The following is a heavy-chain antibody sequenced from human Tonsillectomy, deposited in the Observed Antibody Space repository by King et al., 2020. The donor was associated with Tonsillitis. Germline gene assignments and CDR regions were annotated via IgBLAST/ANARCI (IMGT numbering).Heavy chain of an antibody. CDR3: ASGLVTTYAEYFQH. D-gene: IGHD2-21*02. CDR1: GGSISSYY. CDR2: IYYSEST. J-gene: IGHJ1*01. V-gene: IGHV4-59*01. Sequence: VQLQESGPGLVKPSETLSLTCTVSGGSISSYYWSWIRQPPGKGLEWIGYIYYSESTNYNPSLKSRVTISVDTSKNQYSLKLSSVTAADTAVYYCASGLVTTYAEYFQHWGQGTLVTVSS.